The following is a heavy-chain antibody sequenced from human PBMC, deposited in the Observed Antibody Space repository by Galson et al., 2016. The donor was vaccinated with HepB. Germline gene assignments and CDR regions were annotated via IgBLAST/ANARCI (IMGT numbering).Heavy chain of an antibody. CDR3: ARSAGDDGNDGFPNFDY. CDR2: ISSSDGRT. V-gene: IGHV3-23*01. J-gene: IGHJ4*02. D-gene: IGHD4-17*01. Sequence: SLRLSCAASGFTFSSYAMVWVRQAPGKGLEWISSISSSDGRTYYADSVKGRFTISRDNSKNTLFLRMNSLRDEDTAVYFCARSAGDDGNDGFPNFDYWGQGTLVTVSS. CDR1: GFTFSSYA.